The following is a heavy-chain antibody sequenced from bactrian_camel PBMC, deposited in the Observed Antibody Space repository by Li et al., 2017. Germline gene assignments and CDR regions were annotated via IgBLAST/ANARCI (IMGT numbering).Heavy chain of an antibody. Sequence: HVQLVESGGGSVQAGGSLRLSCAASGYTYNRNCMAWFRQAPGKEREGVAGIYAAAGNIYYADSVKGRFSISLDNAKNTLYLQMNSLKPEDTAMYYCATRRGTGYGLSLAYKYWGPGTQVTVS. V-gene: IGHV3S1*01. D-gene: IGHD3*01. CDR3: ATRRGTGYGLSLAYKY. J-gene: IGHJ4*01. CDR1: GYTYNRNC. CDR2: IYAAAGNI.